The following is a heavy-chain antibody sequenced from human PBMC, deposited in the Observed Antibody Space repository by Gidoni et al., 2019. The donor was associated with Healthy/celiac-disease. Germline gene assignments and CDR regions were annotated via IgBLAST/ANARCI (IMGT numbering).Heavy chain of an antibody. Sequence: QVQLQESGPGLVKPSETLSLTCTVPGGSISSYYWSWIRQPPGNGLECLGYIYYSGSTNYNPSLKSRGTISVDTSKNKFARKLSSVTAADTAVYYCARDLSLPDDYGDYAPGIGMDVWGQGTTVTVS. J-gene: IGHJ6*02. V-gene: IGHV4-59*01. CDR3: ARDLSLPDDYGDYAPGIGMDV. CDR2: IYYSGST. D-gene: IGHD4-17*01. CDR1: GGSISSYY.